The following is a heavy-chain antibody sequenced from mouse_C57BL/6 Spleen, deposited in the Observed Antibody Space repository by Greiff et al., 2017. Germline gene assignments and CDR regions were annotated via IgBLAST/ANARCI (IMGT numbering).Heavy chain of an antibody. Sequence: QVQLQQPGAELVKPGASVKLSCKASGYTFTSYWMHWVKQRPGQGLEWIGMIHPNSGTTNYNEKFNRQATLTVNNSSSTAYMQLSSLTYEYSAVYYCAREDYYSKSENAMDDWGQGASVTVAS. CDR3: AREDYYSKSENAMDD. V-gene: IGHV1-64*01. CDR2: IHPNSGTT. J-gene: IGHJ4*01. CDR1: GYTFTSYW. D-gene: IGHD2-5*01.